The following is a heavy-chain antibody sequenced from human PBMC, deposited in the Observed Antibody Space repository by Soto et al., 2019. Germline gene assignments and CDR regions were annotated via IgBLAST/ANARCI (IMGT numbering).Heavy chain of an antibody. J-gene: IGHJ4*02. D-gene: IGHD2-15*01. V-gene: IGHV3-30*18. CDR3: AKRIYCSGDNCYSGTDY. CDR2: ISNDGSNK. CDR1: GFTFRGYG. Sequence: QVQLVESGGGVVQPGKSLRLSCAASGFTFRGYGMHWVRQAPGKGLEWVALISNDGSNKYYAGSVKGRFTISRDNSKNTLYLQMNSLRAEDTAVYYCAKRIYCSGDNCYSGTDYWGQGTLVTVSS.